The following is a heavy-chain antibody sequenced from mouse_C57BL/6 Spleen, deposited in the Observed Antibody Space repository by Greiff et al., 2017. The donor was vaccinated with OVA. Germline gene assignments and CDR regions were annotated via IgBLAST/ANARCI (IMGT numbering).Heavy chain of an antibody. Sequence: GGGLVQPKGSLKLSCAASGFSFNTYAMNWVRQAPGKGLEWVARIRSKSNNYATYYADSVKDRFTISRDDSESMLYLQMNNLKTEDTAMYYCVRGGSSGLDYFDYWGQGTTLTVSS. CDR1: GFSFNTYA. CDR2: IRSKSNNYAT. V-gene: IGHV10-1*01. J-gene: IGHJ2*01. D-gene: IGHD3-2*02. CDR3: VRGGSSGLDYFDY.